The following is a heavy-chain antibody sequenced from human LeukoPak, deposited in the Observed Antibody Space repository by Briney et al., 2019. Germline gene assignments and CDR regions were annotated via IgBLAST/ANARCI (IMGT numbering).Heavy chain of an antibody. J-gene: IGHJ4*02. CDR3: AKDIQPPMVYCSGGSCYSGGFDY. Sequence: PGGSLRLSCAASGFTFDDYAMHWVRQAPGKGLEWVSLISGDGGSTYYADSVKGRFTISRDNSKNSLYLQMNSLRTEDTALYYCAKDIQPPMVYCSGGSCYSGGFDYWGQGTLVTVSP. D-gene: IGHD2-15*01. CDR2: ISGDGGST. V-gene: IGHV3-43*02. CDR1: GFTFDDYA.